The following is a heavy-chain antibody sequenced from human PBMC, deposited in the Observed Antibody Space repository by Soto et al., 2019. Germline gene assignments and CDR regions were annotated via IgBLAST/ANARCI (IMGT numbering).Heavy chain of an antibody. J-gene: IGHJ6*02. Sequence: QVQLQESGPGLVKPSETLSLTCTVSGGSISSYYWSWIRQPAGKGLEWIGRIYTSGSTNYNPSLKSRVTVAVDTSKNQFSLKLSSVTAADTAVYYCARWYSSSWTDYYYYGMDVWGQGTTVTVSS. V-gene: IGHV4-4*07. CDR1: GGSISSYY. CDR2: IYTSGST. D-gene: IGHD6-13*01. CDR3: ARWYSSSWTDYYYYGMDV.